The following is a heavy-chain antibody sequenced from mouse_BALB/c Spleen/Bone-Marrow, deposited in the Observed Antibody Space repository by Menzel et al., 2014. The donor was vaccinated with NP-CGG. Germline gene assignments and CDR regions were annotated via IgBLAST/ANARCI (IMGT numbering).Heavy chain of an antibody. CDR1: GFNIKDYY. CDR2: IDPENGNT. Sequence: VQLKESGAEIVRPGALVKLSCKASGFNIKDYYMQWVKQRPEQGLEWIGWIDPENGNTIYDPKFQGKASITADTSSNTAYLRLSSLTSEDTAVYYCARGDGYAMDYWGQGTSVTVSS. J-gene: IGHJ4*01. V-gene: IGHV14-1*02. CDR3: ARGDGYAMDY.